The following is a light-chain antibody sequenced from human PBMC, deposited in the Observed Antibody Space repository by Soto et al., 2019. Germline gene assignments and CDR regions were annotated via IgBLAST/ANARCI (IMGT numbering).Light chain of an antibody. Sequence: DIQMTQSPSTLSASVGDRVTITCRASQSISSWLAWYQQKPGKAPKLLIYKAASLESWVPSRFSGSGSGTDFSLAIGCLEPDDFATYYCQQYDCYWTFGQGTKVEIK. V-gene: IGKV1-5*03. J-gene: IGKJ1*01. CDR2: KAA. CDR3: QQYDCYWT. CDR1: QSISSW.